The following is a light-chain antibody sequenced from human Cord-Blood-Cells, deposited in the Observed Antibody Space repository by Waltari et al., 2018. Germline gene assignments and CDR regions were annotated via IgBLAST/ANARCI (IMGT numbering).Light chain of an antibody. J-gene: IGLJ3*02. CDR3: SSYTSSSTWV. Sequence: QSALTQPASVSGSPGQSITISSTGPSSDVGGYNYVSWYQQHPGKAPKLMIYDVSNRPSGVSNRFSGSKSGNTASLTISGLQAEDEADYYCSSYTSSSTWVFGGGTKLTVL. CDR2: DVS. CDR1: SSDVGGYNY. V-gene: IGLV2-14*03.